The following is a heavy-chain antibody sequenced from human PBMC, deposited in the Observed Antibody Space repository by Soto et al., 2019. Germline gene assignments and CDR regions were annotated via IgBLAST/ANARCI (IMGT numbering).Heavy chain of an antibody. CDR3: VTELGGFEY. V-gene: IGHV3-30-3*01. D-gene: IGHD3-16*01. Sequence: QVQLVESGGGVVQPGRSLRLSCAASGFIFSNFGMHWVRQAPGKGLEWVAVISSDGTNKYYADSVKGRFTISRDNSKNTLYVQMSSLRAEDTSVYYCVTELGGFEYWGQGTLLTVSS. J-gene: IGHJ4*02. CDR1: GFIFSNFG. CDR2: ISSDGTNK.